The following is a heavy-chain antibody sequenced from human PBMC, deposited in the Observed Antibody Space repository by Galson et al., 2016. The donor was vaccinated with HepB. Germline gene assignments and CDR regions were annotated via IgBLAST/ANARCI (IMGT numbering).Heavy chain of an antibody. Sequence: TLSLTCAVSGGSINSGVYYWSWIRRHPRKGLEWIGYISYTGSTYYNPSLKSRLTISLDTSKNHLSLRLSSVTAADTAVYYCARGAYYFDYWGQGTLVTVSS. CDR2: ISYTGST. J-gene: IGHJ4*01. CDR3: ARGAYYFDY. V-gene: IGHV4-31*11. CDR1: GGSINSGVYY. D-gene: IGHD3-16*01.